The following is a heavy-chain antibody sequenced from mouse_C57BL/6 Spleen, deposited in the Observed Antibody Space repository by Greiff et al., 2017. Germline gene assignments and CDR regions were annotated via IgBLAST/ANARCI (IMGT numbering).Heavy chain of an antibody. CDR1: GFTFSDYY. J-gene: IGHJ1*03. CDR2: INYDGSST. Sequence: EVKLVESEGGLVQPGSSMKLSCTASGFTFSDYYMAWVRQVPEKGLEWVANINYDGSSTYYLDSLKSRFIISRDNAKNILYLQMSSLKSEDTATYYCARDYGYYWYFDVWGTGTTVTVSS. V-gene: IGHV5-16*01. D-gene: IGHD2-2*01. CDR3: ARDYGYYWYFDV.